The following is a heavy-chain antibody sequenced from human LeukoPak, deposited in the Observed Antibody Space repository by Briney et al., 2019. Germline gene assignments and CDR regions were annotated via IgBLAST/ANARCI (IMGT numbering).Heavy chain of an antibody. J-gene: IGHJ6*02. V-gene: IGHV4-61*01. CDR3: ARLGYSSSWYNYYYYGMDV. CDR2: IYYSGST. D-gene: IGHD6-13*01. CDR1: GGSVSSGSYY. Sequence: SETLSLTCTVSGGSVSSGSYYWSWIRQPPGKGLEWIGYIYYSGSTNYNPSLKSRVTISVDTSKNQFPLKLSSVTAADTAVYYCARLGYSSSWYNYYYYGMDVWGQGTTVTVSS.